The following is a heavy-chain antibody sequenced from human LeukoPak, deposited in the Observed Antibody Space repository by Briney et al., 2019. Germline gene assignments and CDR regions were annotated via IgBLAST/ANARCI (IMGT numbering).Heavy chain of an antibody. CDR1: GGSMSPYH. CDR2: IYYSGST. Sequence: IPSETLSLTCTVSGGSMSPYHWGWIRQPPGKGLEWTGYIYYSGSTNYNPSLKSRVTISVDTSKNQFSLKLSSVTAADTAIYYCARAVSGRFDYWGLGTLVTVSS. CDR3: ARAVSGRFDY. J-gene: IGHJ4*02. V-gene: IGHV4-59*08. D-gene: IGHD6-19*01.